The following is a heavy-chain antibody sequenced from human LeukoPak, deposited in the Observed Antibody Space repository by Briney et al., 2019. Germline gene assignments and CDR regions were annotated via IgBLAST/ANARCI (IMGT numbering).Heavy chain of an antibody. CDR2: IFADGDT. D-gene: IGHD3-22*01. CDR1: GYTFSNYH. Sequence: ASVKVSCKASGYTFSNYHMHWVRQAPGQGLEWLGVIFADGDTRYPQNFQGRVTMTTDTSTSTVYMELRSLRSEDTALYYCARSMIVEGRYYFDYWGQGTLVTVSS. CDR3: ARSMIVEGRYYFDY. J-gene: IGHJ4*02. V-gene: IGHV1-46*01.